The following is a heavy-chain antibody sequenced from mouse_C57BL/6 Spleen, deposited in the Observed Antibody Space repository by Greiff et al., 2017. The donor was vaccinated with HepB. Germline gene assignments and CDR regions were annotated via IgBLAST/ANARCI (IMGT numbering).Heavy chain of an antibody. D-gene: IGHD2-1*01. CDR1: GFNIKDDY. J-gene: IGHJ4*01. Sequence: VQLQQSGAELVRPGASVKLSCTASGFNIKDDYMHWVKQRPDQGLEWIGWIDPENGDTEYASKFQGKATITADTSSNTAYLQLSSLTSEDTAVYYCTWGNYVAMDYWGQGTSVTVSS. CDR2: IDPENGDT. CDR3: TWGNYVAMDY. V-gene: IGHV14-4*01.